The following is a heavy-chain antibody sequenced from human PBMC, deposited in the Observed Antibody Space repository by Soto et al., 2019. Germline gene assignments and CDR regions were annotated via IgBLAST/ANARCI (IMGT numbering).Heavy chain of an antibody. D-gene: IGHD3-10*01. J-gene: IGHJ5*02. V-gene: IGHV4-4*07. CDR1: GVPITDSY. CDR2: VHAGGSF. Sequence: QAQLQVSGPGVVKPAETLSLICDVSGVPITDSYWSWIRQSPGKGVEWIGRVHAGGSFNYNPSLRRRAAISVDTSKSQVSLRLTSVTAADTAVYFCARENTPEMTRGWFAPWGQGTLVTVSS. CDR3: ARENTPEMTRGWFAP.